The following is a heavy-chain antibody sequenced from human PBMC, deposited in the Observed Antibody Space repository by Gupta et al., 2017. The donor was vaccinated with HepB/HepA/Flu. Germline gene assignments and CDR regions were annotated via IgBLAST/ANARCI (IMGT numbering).Heavy chain of an antibody. CDR1: GFSFSNYA. CDR2: TYSGGNT. Sequence: EVQLLESGGGLVQPGGSLRLSCEASGFSFSNYAMSWVRQAPGKGLEWVSTTYSGGNTYYADSVKGRFTISRDNSRNTLYLQMNSLRAEDTAVYYCAKDQFVDSTGRTVGFDYWGQGTLVTVSS. J-gene: IGHJ4*02. CDR3: AKDQFVDSTGRTVGFDY. V-gene: IGHV3-23*01. D-gene: IGHD1/OR15-1a*01.